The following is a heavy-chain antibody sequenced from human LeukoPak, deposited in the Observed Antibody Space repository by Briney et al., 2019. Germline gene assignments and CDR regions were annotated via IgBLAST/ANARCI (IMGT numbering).Heavy chain of an antibody. Sequence: SETLSLTCTVSGGSISSYYWSWIRQPPGKGLEWIGYIYDSGSTNYNPSLKSRVTISVDTSKNQFSLKLSSVTAADTAVYYCARGPRITIFGVDSHFDYWGQGTLVTVSS. D-gene: IGHD3-3*01. V-gene: IGHV4-59*01. J-gene: IGHJ4*02. CDR2: IYDSGST. CDR1: GGSISSYY. CDR3: ARGPRITIFGVDSHFDY.